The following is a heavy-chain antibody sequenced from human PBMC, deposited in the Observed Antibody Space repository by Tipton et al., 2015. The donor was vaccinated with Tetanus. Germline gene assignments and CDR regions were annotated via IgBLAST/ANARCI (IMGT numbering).Heavy chain of an antibody. V-gene: IGHV4-39*01. CDR2: IYESGDT. J-gene: IGHJ5*02. Sequence: TLSLTCTVSGGSIRGGTFYWGWIRQPPGKGLEWIGSIYESGDTYYIPSLKSRVTISVDTSKNQFSLNLNSMAAADTGVYYCARQADNWFAPWGQGTLVAVSS. CDR3: ARQADNWFAP. CDR1: GGSIRGGTFY.